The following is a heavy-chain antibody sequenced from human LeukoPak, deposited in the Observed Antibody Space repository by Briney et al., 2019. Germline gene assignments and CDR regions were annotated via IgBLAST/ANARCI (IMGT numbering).Heavy chain of an antibody. CDR2: ISGGGAT. V-gene: IGHV4-4*07. J-gene: IGHJ5*01. Sequence: SETLSLTCRVWGGSIIDYYWNWIRQSAGKGLEYIGRISGGGATSYNPSLQSRITMSVDTSKNQFSLHLTPVTAADTAIYYGAREILVTGVNLVNWFDSWGQGFLVTVSS. D-gene: IGHD3-10*01. CDR1: GGSIIDYY. CDR3: AREILVTGVNLVNWFDS.